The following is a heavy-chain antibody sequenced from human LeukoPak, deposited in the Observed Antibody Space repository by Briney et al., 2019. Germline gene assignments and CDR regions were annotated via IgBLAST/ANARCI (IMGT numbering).Heavy chain of an antibody. Sequence: GGSLRLSCAASGFTFSSYWMSWVRQAPGKGLEWVANINEDGSEKYYVDSVKGRYTISRDNAKSSLYLQMNSLRVDDTAVYYCARDRALYDSRRGYYYTEDDYWGQGTLVTVSS. CDR2: INEDGSEK. D-gene: IGHD3-22*01. V-gene: IGHV3-7*01. CDR1: GFTFSSYW. CDR3: ARDRALYDSRRGYYYTEDDY. J-gene: IGHJ4*02.